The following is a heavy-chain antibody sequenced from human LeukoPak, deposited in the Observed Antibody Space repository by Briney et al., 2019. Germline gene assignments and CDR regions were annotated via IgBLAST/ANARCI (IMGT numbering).Heavy chain of an antibody. D-gene: IGHD5-18*01. CDR3: AREIGLDTAMATDY. V-gene: IGHV1-69*13. J-gene: IGHJ4*02. Sequence: EASVKVSCKASGGTFSSYAISWVRQAPGQGLEWMGGIIPIFGTANYAQKFQGRVTITADESTSTAYMELSSLRSEDTAVYYCAREIGLDTAMATDYWGQGTLVTVSS. CDR1: GGTFSSYA. CDR2: IIPIFGTA.